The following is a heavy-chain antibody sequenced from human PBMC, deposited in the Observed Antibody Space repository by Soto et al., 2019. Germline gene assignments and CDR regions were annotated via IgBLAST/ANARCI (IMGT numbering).Heavy chain of an antibody. CDR2: IYYSGST. CDR1: GGSISSGGYY. CDR3: ARDRDSSSSFGGIAYYLDY. Sequence: PSETLSLTCTVSGGSISSGGYYWSWIRQHPGKGLEWIGYIYYSGSTYYNPSLKSRVTISVDTSKNQFSLKLSSVTAADTAVYYCARDRDSSSSFGGIAYYLDYWGQGTLVTVSS. J-gene: IGHJ4*02. V-gene: IGHV4-31*03. D-gene: IGHD6-6*01.